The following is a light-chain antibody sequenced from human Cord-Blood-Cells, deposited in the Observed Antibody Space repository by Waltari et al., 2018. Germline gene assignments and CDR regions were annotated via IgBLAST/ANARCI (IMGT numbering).Light chain of an antibody. Sequence: DIQMTQSPSTLSASVGDRVTITCRASQSISSWLAWYQQKPGKAPKLLSYKASSLESGVPSRFSGSGSGTEFTLTISSLQPDDFATYYCQQYNSYSTLGQGTKVEIK. J-gene: IGKJ1*01. CDR2: KAS. CDR1: QSISSW. V-gene: IGKV1-5*03. CDR3: QQYNSYST.